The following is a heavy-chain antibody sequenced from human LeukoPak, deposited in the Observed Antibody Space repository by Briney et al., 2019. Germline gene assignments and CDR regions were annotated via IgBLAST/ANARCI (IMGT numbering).Heavy chain of an antibody. D-gene: IGHD2-15*01. CDR3: AKVREVGTNIEVVVVDTSGAFDM. Sequence: ASVKVSCKASGYTFTGYYINWVRQAPGQGLEWMGRINPNSGDTSFAQKFQGRVTLTRDTSISTSYMELSSLRSDDTAVYFCAKVREVGTNIEVVVVDTSGAFDMWGQGTMVTVSS. CDR2: INPNSGDT. CDR1: GYTFTGYY. J-gene: IGHJ3*02. V-gene: IGHV1-2*06.